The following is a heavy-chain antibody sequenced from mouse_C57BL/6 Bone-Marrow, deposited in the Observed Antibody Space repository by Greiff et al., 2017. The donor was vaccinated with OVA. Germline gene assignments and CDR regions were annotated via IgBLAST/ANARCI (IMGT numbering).Heavy chain of an antibody. Sequence: EVQLQQSGAELVRPGASVKLSCTASGFNIKADYMHWVKQRPEQGLEWIGWIDPENGDTEYASKFQGMATITADTSSNTAYLQLSSLTSEDTAVYYCTTGGNSYFDDWGQGTTLTVSS. CDR3: TTGGNSYFDD. CDR2: IDPENGDT. J-gene: IGHJ2*01. V-gene: IGHV14-4*01. D-gene: IGHD2-1*01. CDR1: GFNIKADY.